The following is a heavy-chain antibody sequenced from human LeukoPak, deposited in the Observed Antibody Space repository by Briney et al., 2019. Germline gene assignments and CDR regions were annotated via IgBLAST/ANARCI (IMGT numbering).Heavy chain of an antibody. D-gene: IGHD2/OR15-2a*01. CDR3: AKERGINWFDP. Sequence: PGGSLRLSCAASGFTFSSYAMSWVRQAPGKGLEWVSGISGSGGSTHYADSVKGRFTISRDNSKNTLYLQMNSLRAEDMAIYYCAKERGINWFDPWGQGTLVTVSS. J-gene: IGHJ5*02. CDR1: GFTFSSYA. V-gene: IGHV3-23*01. CDR2: ISGSGGST.